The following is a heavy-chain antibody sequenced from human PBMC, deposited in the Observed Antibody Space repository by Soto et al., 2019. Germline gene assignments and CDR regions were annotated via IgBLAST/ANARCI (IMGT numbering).Heavy chain of an antibody. V-gene: IGHV4-59*01. D-gene: IGHD6-13*01. CDR2: IYDSGST. Sequence: PSETLSLTCTVSGGSISHFYWSWIRQSPGKGLEWLGYIYDSGSTNYNPSLKSRVTMSMDTSKNQFSLKLSSVTAADTAVYYCARIIAAAGNNWFDPWGQGTLVTVSS. CDR3: ARIIAAAGNNWFDP. CDR1: GGSISHFY. J-gene: IGHJ5*02.